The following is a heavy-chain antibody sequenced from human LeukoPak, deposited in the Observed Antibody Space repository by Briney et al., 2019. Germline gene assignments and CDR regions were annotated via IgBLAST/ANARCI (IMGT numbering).Heavy chain of an antibody. J-gene: IGHJ4*02. CDR2: ISAYNGNT. V-gene: IGHV1-18*01. CDR1: GYTFTSYG. D-gene: IGHD3-10*01. Sequence: ASLKVSCKASGYTFTSYGITWVRQAPGQGLEWMGWISAYNGNTNYAQKVQGRVTMTTDTSTSTAYMELRSLRSDDTAVYYCARVSHYYGSEIEYWGQGTLVTVSS. CDR3: ARVSHYYGSEIEY.